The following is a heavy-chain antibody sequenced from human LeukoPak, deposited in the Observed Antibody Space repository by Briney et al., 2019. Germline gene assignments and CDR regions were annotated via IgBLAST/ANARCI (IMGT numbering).Heavy chain of an antibody. CDR1: GFTFSSYS. J-gene: IGHJ4*02. V-gene: IGHV3-21*01. CDR2: ISSSSSYI. Sequence: PGGSLRLSCAASGFTFSSYSMNWVRQAPGKGLEWVSSISSSSSYIYYADSVKGRFTISRDNAKNSLYLQMNSLRAEDTAVYYCAGDRDIVATLDYWGQGTLVTVSS. D-gene: IGHD5-12*01. CDR3: AGDRDIVATLDY.